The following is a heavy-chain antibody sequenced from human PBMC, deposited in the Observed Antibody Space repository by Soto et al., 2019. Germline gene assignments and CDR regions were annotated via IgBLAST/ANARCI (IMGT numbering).Heavy chain of an antibody. V-gene: IGHV3-23*01. CDR3: ATDTSTWYGGLDYYAMDV. CDR2: ISSSGSST. J-gene: IGHJ6*02. CDR1: GFTFSSYA. Sequence: EVQLLESGGGLVQPGGSLRLSCAASGFTFSSYAMSWVRQAPGKGLEWVSAISSSGSSTYSADSVKARFTISRDNSKNTLYLQMNSLRAEDTAVYYCATDTSTWYGGLDYYAMDVWGQGTTVTVS. D-gene: IGHD6-13*01.